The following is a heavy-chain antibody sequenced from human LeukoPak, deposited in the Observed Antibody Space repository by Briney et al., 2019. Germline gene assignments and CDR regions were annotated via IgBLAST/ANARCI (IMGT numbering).Heavy chain of an antibody. CDR1: GGSVSSGSYY. V-gene: IGHV4-61*01. Sequence: PSETLSLTCTVSGGSVSSGSYYWSWIWQPPGKGLEWIGYIYYSGSTNYNPSLKSRVTISVDTSKNQFSLKLSSVTAADTAVYYCARSPVGAAAGYLDYWGQGTLVTVSS. J-gene: IGHJ4*02. CDR3: ARSPVGAAAGYLDY. CDR2: IYYSGST. D-gene: IGHD6-13*01.